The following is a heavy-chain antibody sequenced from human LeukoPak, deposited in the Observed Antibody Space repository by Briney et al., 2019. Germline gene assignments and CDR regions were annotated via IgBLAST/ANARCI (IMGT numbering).Heavy chain of an antibody. J-gene: IGHJ5*02. CDR3: AKDRFDYGINWFDP. D-gene: IGHD4-17*01. Sequence: GGSLRLSCAASGFTFSSYAMSWVRQAPGKGLEWVSAISGSGGSTYYADSVKGRFTISRGNSKNTLYLQMNSLRAEDTAVYYCAKDRFDYGINWFDPWGQGTLVTVSS. CDR1: GFTFSSYA. CDR2: ISGSGGST. V-gene: IGHV3-23*01.